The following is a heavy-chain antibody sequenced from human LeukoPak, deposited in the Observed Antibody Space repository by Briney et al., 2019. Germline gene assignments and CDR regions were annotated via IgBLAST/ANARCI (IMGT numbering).Heavy chain of an antibody. CDR2: IYYSGST. CDR3: ARDRIAAAETYYYYYGMDV. J-gene: IGHJ6*04. Sequence: PSETLFLTCTVSGGSISSYYWSWIRQPPGKGLEWIGYIYYSGSTNYNPSLKSRVTISVDTSKNQFSLKLSSVTAADTAVYYCARDRIAAAETYYYYYGMDVWGKGTTVTVSS. V-gene: IGHV4-59*01. D-gene: IGHD6-13*01. CDR1: GGSISSYY.